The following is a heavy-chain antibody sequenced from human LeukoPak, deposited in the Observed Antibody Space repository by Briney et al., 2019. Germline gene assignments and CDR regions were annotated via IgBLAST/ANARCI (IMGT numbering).Heavy chain of an antibody. CDR1: GFTVSNNY. D-gene: IGHD3-10*01. J-gene: IGHJ4*02. V-gene: IGHV3-53*01. CDR2: LYSGGST. CDR3: ARAEPWFGELFPDY. Sequence: GGSLRLSCVASGFTVSNNYMTWVRQAPGKGLEYISALYSGGSTYYADSVKGRFTISRDNSKNTLYLQMNSLRTADTAVYYCARAEPWFGELFPDYWGQGTLVTVSS.